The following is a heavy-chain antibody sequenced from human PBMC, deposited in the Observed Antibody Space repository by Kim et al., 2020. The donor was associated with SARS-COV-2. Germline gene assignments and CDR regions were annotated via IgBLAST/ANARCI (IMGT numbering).Heavy chain of an antibody. V-gene: IGHV4-39*01. D-gene: IGHD6-19*01. CDR3: VMDSSGWYGY. J-gene: IGHJ4*02. CDR1: GGSISSSSYY. CDR2: IYYSGST. Sequence: SETLSLTYTVSGGSISSSSYYWGWIRQPPGKGLEWIGSIYYSGSTYYNPSLKSRVTISVDTYKNQFALKLSSVTAADTAVYYCVMDSSGWYGYWGQGTLVAVSS.